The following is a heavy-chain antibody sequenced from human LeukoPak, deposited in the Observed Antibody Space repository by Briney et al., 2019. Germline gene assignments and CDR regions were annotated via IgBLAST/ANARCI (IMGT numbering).Heavy chain of an antibody. V-gene: IGHV1-2*02. D-gene: IGHD6-13*01. CDR2: INPNSGGT. Sequence: ASVKVSCKASGYTFTGYYMHWVRQAPGQGLEWMGWINPNSGGTNYAQKFQGRVTMTRDTSISTAYMELSRLRSDDTAVYYCARDRIGGAAAGNSVDYWGQGTLVTVSS. J-gene: IGHJ4*02. CDR3: ARDRIGGAAAGNSVDY. CDR1: GYTFTGYY.